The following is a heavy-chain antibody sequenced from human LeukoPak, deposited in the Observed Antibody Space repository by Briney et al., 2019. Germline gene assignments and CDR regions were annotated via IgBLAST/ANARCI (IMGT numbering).Heavy chain of an antibody. V-gene: IGHV4-59*01. CDR1: GGSISSYY. Sequence: RASETLSLTCTVSGGSISSYYWSWIRQPPGKGLEWIGYIYYSGSTNYNPSLKSRVTISVDTSKNQFSLKLSSVTAADTAVYYCARGAVRRAFDIWGQGTMVTVSS. CDR3: ARGAVRRAFDI. D-gene: IGHD4-17*01. J-gene: IGHJ3*02. CDR2: IYYSGST.